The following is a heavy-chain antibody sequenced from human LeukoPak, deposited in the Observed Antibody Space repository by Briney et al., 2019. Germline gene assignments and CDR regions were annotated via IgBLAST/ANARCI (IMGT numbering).Heavy chain of an antibody. J-gene: IGHJ4*02. CDR1: GFTFSSYT. D-gene: IGHD4-17*01. CDR3: AKEIWPTVTTPGWTYFDY. Sequence: PGRSLRLSCEASGFTFSSYTIHWVRPAPGKGLEWVAVISYDGSNKYYADSVKGRFTISRDNSKNTLYLQMNNLRAEDTAVYYCAKEIWPTVTTPGWTYFDYWGQGALVTVSS. V-gene: IGHV3-30*04. CDR2: ISYDGSNK.